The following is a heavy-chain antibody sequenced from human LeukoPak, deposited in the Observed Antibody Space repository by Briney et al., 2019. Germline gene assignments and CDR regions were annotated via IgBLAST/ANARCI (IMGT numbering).Heavy chain of an antibody. CDR2: VNIDGTEQ. CDR3: ARLDAAGRVLNA. D-gene: IGHD2-15*01. V-gene: IGHV3-7*01. CDR1: AFSFSSYS. J-gene: IGHJ3*01. Sequence: GGSLRLSCASSAFSFSSYSISWVRQAPGKGLEWVANVNIDGTEQHFVDSVEGRFTISRDNAKRSLFLQMNSLRADDTAVYYCARLDAAGRVLNAWGQGTMASVSS.